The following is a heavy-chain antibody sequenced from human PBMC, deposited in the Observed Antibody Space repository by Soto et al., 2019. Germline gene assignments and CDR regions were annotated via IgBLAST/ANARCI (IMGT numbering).Heavy chain of an antibody. CDR1: GYTFTSYA. CDR3: ARDFGEWLPVSWFDP. V-gene: IGHV1-3*01. CDR2: INAGNGNT. D-gene: IGHD3-10*01. Sequence: ASVKVSCKASGYTFTSYAMHWVRQAPGQRLEWMGWINAGNGNTKYSQKFQGRVTITRDTSASTAYMELSSLRSEDTAVYYCARDFGEWLPVSWFDPWGQGTLVTVSS. J-gene: IGHJ5*02.